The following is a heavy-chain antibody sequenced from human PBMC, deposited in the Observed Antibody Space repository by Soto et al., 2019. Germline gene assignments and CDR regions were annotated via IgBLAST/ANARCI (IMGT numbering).Heavy chain of an antibody. CDR2: IYYSGST. J-gene: IGHJ5*02. V-gene: IGHV4-61*01. D-gene: IGHD6-13*01. Sequence: PSETLSLTCTVSGGSVSSGSYYWSWIRQPPGKGLEWIGYIYYSGSTNYNPSLKSRVTISVDTSKNQFSLKLSSVTAADTAVYYCARVYRAARWFDPWGQGTLVTVSS. CDR1: GGSVSSGSYY. CDR3: ARVYRAARWFDP.